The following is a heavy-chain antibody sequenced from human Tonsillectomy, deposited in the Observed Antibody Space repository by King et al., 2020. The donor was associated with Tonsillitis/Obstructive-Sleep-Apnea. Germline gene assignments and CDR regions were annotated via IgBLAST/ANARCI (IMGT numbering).Heavy chain of an antibody. J-gene: IGHJ4*02. D-gene: IGHD2-2*01. CDR2: ISSNGGST. CDR3: VKDWWPYCSSTSCHDY. CDR1: GFTFSSYA. Sequence: VQLVESGGGLVQPGGSLRLSCSASGFTFSSYAMHWVRQAPGKGLEYVSAISSNGGSTYYADSVKGRFTISRDNSKNTLYLQMSSLRAEDTAVYYCVKDWWPYCSSTSCHDYWGQGTLVTVSS. V-gene: IGHV3-64D*06.